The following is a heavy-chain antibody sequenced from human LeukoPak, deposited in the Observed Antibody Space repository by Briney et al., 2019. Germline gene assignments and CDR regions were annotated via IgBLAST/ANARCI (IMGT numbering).Heavy chain of an antibody. CDR3: ARDRVAAAGSYHDY. V-gene: IGHV3-21*01. Sequence: KPGGSLRLSCAASGFTFSSYSMNWVRQAPGKGLEWVSSISSSSSYIYYADSVKGRFTISRDNAKNSLYLQMNSLRAEDTAVYYCARDRVAAAGSYHDYWGQGTLVTVSS. CDR1: GFTFSSYS. J-gene: IGHJ4*02. D-gene: IGHD6-13*01. CDR2: ISSSSSYI.